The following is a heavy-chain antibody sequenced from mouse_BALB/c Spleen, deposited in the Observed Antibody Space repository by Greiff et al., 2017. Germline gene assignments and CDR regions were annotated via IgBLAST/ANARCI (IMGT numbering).Heavy chain of an antibody. V-gene: IGHV3-8*02. J-gene: IGHJ4*01. Sequence: EVKVVESGPSLVKPSQTLSLTCSVTGDSITSGYWNWIRKFPGNKLEYMGYISYSGSTYYNPSLKSRISITRDTSKNQYYLQLNSVTTEDTATYYCARGGDGYYGAMDYWGQGTSVTVSS. CDR1: GDSITSGY. CDR3: ARGGDGYYGAMDY. D-gene: IGHD2-3*01. CDR2: ISYSGST.